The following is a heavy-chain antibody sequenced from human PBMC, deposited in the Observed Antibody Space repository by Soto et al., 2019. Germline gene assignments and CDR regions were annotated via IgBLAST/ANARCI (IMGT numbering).Heavy chain of an antibody. Sequence: GGSLRLSCAASGFTFSSYEMNWVRQAPGKGLEWVSYISSSGSTIYYADSVKGRFTISRDNAKNSLYLQMNSLRAEDTAVYYCASVLVRGTMVRGAFDYWGQGTLVTVSS. V-gene: IGHV3-48*03. J-gene: IGHJ4*02. CDR3: ASVLVRGTMVRGAFDY. CDR2: ISSSGSTI. CDR1: GFTFSSYE. D-gene: IGHD3-10*01.